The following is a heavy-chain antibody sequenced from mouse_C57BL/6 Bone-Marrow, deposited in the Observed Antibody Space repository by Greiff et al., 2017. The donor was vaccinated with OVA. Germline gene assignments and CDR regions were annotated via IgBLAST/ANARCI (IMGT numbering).Heavy chain of an antibody. CDR3: ASLDYCSAGYAVDY. V-gene: IGHV1-54*01. CDR2: INPGSGGT. D-gene: IGHD2-1*01. CDR1: GYAFTNYL. J-gene: IGHJ4*01. Sequence: VQRVQSGAELVRPGTSVKVSCKASGYAFTNYLIEWVKQRPGQGLEWIGVINPGSGGTNYNEKFKGKATLTADKSSSTAYMQLSSLTSEDSAVYFGASLDYCSAGYAVDYWGQGTSVTVSS.